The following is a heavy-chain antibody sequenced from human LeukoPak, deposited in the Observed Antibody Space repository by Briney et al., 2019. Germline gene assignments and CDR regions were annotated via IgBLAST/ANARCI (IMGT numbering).Heavy chain of an antibody. J-gene: IGHJ4*02. D-gene: IGHD6-19*01. V-gene: IGHV3-20*04. Sequence: GSLRLSCAASGFTSYDYGMSWVRQAPGKGLEWVSGINWKGGSTGYADSVKGRFTISRDNAKNSLYLQMNSLRAEDTALYYFPRDLVVAGTWFGYWGQGTLVTVSS. CDR3: PRDLVVAGTWFGY. CDR1: GFTSYDYG. CDR2: INWKGGST.